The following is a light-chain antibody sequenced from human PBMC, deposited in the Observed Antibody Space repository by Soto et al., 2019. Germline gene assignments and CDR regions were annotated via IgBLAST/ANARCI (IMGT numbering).Light chain of an antibody. CDR1: QSVNIY. J-gene: IGKJ4*01. CDR3: QQRSNWRVT. Sequence: ESVLTQSPATLSLSPGERATRSCRASQSVNIYLAWYQQKPGQAPRLLIYDASNRATGIPARFSGSGSGTDFTLTISSLEPEDIAVYYCQQRSNWRVTFGGGTKVDI. CDR2: DAS. V-gene: IGKV3-11*01.